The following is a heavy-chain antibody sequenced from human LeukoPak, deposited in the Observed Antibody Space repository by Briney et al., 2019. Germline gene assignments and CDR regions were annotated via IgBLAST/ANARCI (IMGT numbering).Heavy chain of an antibody. Sequence: GESLKISCKGSGYRFTSHWIGWVRQQPGKGLEWMGIINPVDSDTRHSPSFQGQVTMSVDKSISTAFLQWSSLKASDTAMYYCARQGQAVSLDYWGQGTLVTVSS. D-gene: IGHD3-22*01. CDR2: INPVDSDT. J-gene: IGHJ4*02. CDR1: GYRFTSHW. CDR3: ARQGQAVSLDY. V-gene: IGHV5-51*01.